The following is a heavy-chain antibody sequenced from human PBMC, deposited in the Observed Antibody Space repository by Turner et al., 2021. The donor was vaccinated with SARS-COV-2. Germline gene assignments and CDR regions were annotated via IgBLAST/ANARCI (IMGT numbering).Heavy chain of an antibody. D-gene: IGHD4-17*01. CDR1: GYALKDSY. CDR3: ARDSGDFNYYFYYFDL. CDR2: LKPDRGGT. Sequence: QALLVQSGAEVKKPGASIKVSCKASGYALKDSYIHWLRQATGQGLEWLGWLKPDRGGTKFAPKFQGRVSMTRDTSINTAFLELSRLESDDTAIYYCARDSGDFNYYFYYFDLWGKGTTVTVSS. V-gene: IGHV1-2*02. J-gene: IGHJ6*03.